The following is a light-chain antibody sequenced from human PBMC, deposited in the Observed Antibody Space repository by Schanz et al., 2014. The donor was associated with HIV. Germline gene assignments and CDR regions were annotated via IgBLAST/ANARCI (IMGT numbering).Light chain of an antibody. J-gene: IGLJ2*01. V-gene: IGLV2-14*01. CDR1: SSDIGGSNY. Sequence: QSALTQPPSASGSPGQSVTISCTGTSSDIGGSNYVSWYQQYPGKAPRVMIYDVSNRPSGVSNRFSGSKSGNTASLTISGLQAEDEADYYCCSYAHRSMSVVFGGGTKLTVL. CDR3: CSYAHRSMSVV. CDR2: DVS.